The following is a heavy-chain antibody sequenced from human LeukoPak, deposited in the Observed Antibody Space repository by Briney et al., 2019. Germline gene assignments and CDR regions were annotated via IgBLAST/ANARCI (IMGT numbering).Heavy chain of an antibody. D-gene: IGHD4-17*01. Sequence: SETLSLTCAVSGGSISSSSYYWGWIRQPPGKGLEWIGSIYYSGSTFYNSSLKSRDTISVDTSKNQVSLKLSSVTAADTAVYYCARHLDYDWFDPWGQGTLVTVSS. V-gene: IGHV4-39*01. CDR3: ARHLDYDWFDP. CDR2: IYYSGST. CDR1: GGSISSSSYY. J-gene: IGHJ5*02.